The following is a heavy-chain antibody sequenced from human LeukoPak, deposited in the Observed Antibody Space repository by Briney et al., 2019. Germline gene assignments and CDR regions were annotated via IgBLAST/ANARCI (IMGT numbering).Heavy chain of an antibody. CDR3: ARDYVGVAGTFDY. CDR2: INHSGST. Sequence: PSETLSLTCAVYGGSFSGYYWSWIRQPPGKGLEWTGEINHSGSTNYNPSLKSRVTISLDTSKNQFSLRLSSVTAADTAVYYCARDYVGVAGTFDYWGQGTLVTVSS. V-gene: IGHV4-34*01. CDR1: GGSFSGYY. D-gene: IGHD6-19*01. J-gene: IGHJ4*02.